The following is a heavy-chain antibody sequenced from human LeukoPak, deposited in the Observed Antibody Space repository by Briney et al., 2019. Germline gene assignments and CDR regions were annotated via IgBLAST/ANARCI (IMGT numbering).Heavy chain of an antibody. CDR1: GYTFTSYG. CDR2: ISAYNGNT. J-gene: IGHJ3*02. Sequence: ASVKVSCKASGYTFTSYGISWVRQAPGQGLEWMGWISAYNGNTNYAQKLQGRVTMTTDTSTSTAYMELRSLRSDDTAVYYCARENVVVVAAPGAFDIWGQGTMVTVSS. CDR3: ARENVVVVAAPGAFDI. D-gene: IGHD2-15*01. V-gene: IGHV1-18*01.